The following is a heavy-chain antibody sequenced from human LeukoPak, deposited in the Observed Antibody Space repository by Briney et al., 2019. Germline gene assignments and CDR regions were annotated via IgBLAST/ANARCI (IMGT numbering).Heavy chain of an antibody. J-gene: IGHJ5*02. D-gene: IGHD1-26*01. V-gene: IGHV3-73*01. CDR2: IDKKDNFYAT. CDR1: GFTFSGSA. CDR3: TRDSGTYNWLDP. Sequence: GGSLRLSCAASGFTFSGSAIHWVRQSSGKGLEWVGHIDKKDNFYATTSAASVTGRFTISGDESKNTAYLQMNSLKTEDTALYYCTRDSGTYNWLDPWGQGTLVTVSS.